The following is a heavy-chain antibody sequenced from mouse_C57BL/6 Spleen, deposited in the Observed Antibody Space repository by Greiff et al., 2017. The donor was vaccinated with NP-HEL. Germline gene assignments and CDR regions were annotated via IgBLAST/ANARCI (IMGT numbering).Heavy chain of an antibody. CDR1: GYTFTSYW. Sequence: QVQLQQPGAELVRPGSSVKLSCKASGYTFTSYWMDWVKQRPGQGLEWIGNIYPSDSETHYNQKFKDKATLTVDKSSSTAYMQLSSLTSEDSAVYYCARTGLGRGADYWGKGTTLTVSS. D-gene: IGHD4-1*01. J-gene: IGHJ2*01. CDR2: IYPSDSET. V-gene: IGHV1-61*01. CDR3: ARTGLGRGADY.